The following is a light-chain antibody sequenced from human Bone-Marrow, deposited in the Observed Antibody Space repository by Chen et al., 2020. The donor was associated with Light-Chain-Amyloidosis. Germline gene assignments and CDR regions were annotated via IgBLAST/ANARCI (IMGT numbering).Light chain of an antibody. CDR3: SSYTITNTLV. Sequence: QSALTQPPSVSGSPGQSIPISCTGTSSDVGGDNHVSWYHQHPDKAPKLMIYEVTNRPSWVPDRFSGSKSDNTASLTISGLQTEDEADYFCSSYTITNTLVFGSGTRVTVL. CDR1: SSDVGGDNH. J-gene: IGLJ1*01. CDR2: EVT. V-gene: IGLV2-14*01.